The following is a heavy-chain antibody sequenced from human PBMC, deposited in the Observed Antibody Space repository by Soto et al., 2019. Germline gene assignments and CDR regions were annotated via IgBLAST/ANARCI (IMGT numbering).Heavy chain of an antibody. CDR1: GFTFSDYY. J-gene: IGHJ4*02. D-gene: IGHD6-19*01. Sequence: VQLVESGGGLVKPGGSLRLSCAASGFTFSDYYMSWIRQAPGKGLEWVSYITSSGSTIYYADSVKGRFTISRDNAKNYLYMQMNSLRAEDTAVYYCARENEQWVAADNWGQGTLVTVSS. CDR3: ARENEQWVAADN. CDR2: ITSSGSTI. V-gene: IGHV3-11*01.